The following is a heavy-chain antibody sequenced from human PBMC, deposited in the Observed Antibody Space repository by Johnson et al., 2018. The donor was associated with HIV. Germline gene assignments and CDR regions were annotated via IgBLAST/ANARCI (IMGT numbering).Heavy chain of an antibody. CDR1: GITFSDYY. D-gene: IGHD6-13*01. CDR3: ARDTWVWAFDI. Sequence: VQLVESGGDLVQPGRSLRLSCAASGITFSDYYMSWIRQAPGKGLEWVSVIYSGGSTYYADSVKGRFTISRDNSKNTLYLQMNSLRAEDTAVYYCARDTWVWAFDIWGQGTMVTVSS. CDR2: IYSGGST. V-gene: IGHV3-66*01. J-gene: IGHJ3*02.